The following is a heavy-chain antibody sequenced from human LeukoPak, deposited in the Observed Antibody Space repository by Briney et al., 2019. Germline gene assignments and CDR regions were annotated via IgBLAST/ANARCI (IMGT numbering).Heavy chain of an antibody. V-gene: IGHV4-59*08. CDR3: ARLPLRSHFDY. CDR2: IYYSGST. Sequence: SETLSLTCTVSGGSISSYYWSWIRQPPGKGLERIGYIYYSGSTNYNPSLKSRVTISVDTSKNQFSLKLSSVTAADTAVYYCARLPLRSHFDYWGQGTLVTVSS. CDR1: GGSISSYY. J-gene: IGHJ4*02.